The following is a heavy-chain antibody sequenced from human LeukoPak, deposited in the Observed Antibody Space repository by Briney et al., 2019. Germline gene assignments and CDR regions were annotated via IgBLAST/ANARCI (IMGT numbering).Heavy chain of an antibody. J-gene: IGHJ4*02. CDR1: GGSFSSTSHY. V-gene: IGHV4-39*07. CDR2: IYYSGST. CDR3: AREVVAANGYYFDY. Sequence: SETLSLTCTVSGGSFSSTSHYWGWIRQPPGKGLEWIGSIYYSGSTYYNPSLKSRVTISVDTSKNQFSLKLSSVTAADTAVYYCAREVVAANGYYFDYWGQGTLVTVSS. D-gene: IGHD2-15*01.